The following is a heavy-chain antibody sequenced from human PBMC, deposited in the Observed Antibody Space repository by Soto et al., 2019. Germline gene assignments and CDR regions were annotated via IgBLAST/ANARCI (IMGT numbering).Heavy chain of an antibody. D-gene: IGHD3-10*01. CDR1: GFIFRDRY. V-gene: IGHV3-72*01. J-gene: IGHJ5*02. Sequence: EVQLVESGEGLVQPGGSLRLSCAASGFIFRDRYMDWVRQTPGKGLEWLGRIRNRANSYSTEYAASVRGRFTISRDDSNNLLYLHMSSLKTEDTAVYYCATIDMVEKFDPRGQGILVTVSS. CDR2: IRNRANSYST. CDR3: ATIDMVEKFDP.